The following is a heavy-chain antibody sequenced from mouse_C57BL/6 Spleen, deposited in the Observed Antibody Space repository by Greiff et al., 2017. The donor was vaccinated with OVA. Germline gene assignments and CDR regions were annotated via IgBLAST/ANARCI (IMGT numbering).Heavy chain of an antibody. CDR1: GYSFTDYN. V-gene: IGHV1-39*01. CDR3: ATCGSSYENAMDY. CDR2: INPNYGTT. Sequence: EVQLQESGPELVKPGASVKISCKASGYSFTDYNMNWVKQSNGKSLEWIGVINPNYGTTSYNQKFKGKATLTVDQSSSTAYMQLHSLTSEDSAVYYCATCGSSYENAMDYWGQGTSVTVSS. D-gene: IGHD1-1*01. J-gene: IGHJ4*01.